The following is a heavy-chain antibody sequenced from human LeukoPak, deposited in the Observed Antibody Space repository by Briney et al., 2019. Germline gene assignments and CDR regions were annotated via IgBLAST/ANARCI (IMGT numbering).Heavy chain of an antibody. J-gene: IGHJ6*02. Sequence: SETLSLTCAVFGDSISSSNWWSWVRQPPGKGLEWIGEIYHGGTTNYNPSLKSRVTISVDTSKNQFSLKLSSVTAADTAVYYCARDRAGYCSSTSCPRNYYYYYGMDVWGQGTTVTVSS. CDR3: ARDRAGYCSSTSCPRNYYYYYGMDV. V-gene: IGHV4-4*02. D-gene: IGHD2-2*01. CDR1: GDSISSSNW. CDR2: IYHGGTT.